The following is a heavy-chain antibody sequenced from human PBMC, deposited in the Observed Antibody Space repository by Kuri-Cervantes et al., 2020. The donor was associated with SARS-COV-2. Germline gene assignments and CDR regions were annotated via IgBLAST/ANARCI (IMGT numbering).Heavy chain of an antibody. CDR3: ARALRITIFGVVSTDAFDI. D-gene: IGHD3-3*01. CDR2: MNPNSGNT. CDR1: GYTFTSYG. V-gene: IGHV1-8*03. J-gene: IGHJ3*02. Sequence: ASVKVSCKASGYTFTSYGISWVRQAPGQGLEWMGWMNPNSGNTGYAQKLQGRVTITADKSTSTAYMEPSSLRSEDTAVYYCARALRITIFGVVSTDAFDIWGQGTMVTVSS.